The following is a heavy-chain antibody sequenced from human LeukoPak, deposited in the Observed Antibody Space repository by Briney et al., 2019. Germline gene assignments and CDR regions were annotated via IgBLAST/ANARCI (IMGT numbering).Heavy chain of an antibody. Sequence: SETLSLTCAVYGGSFSGYYWSWIRQPPGKGLEWIGEINHSGSTNYNPSLKSRVTISVDTSKNQFSLKLSSVTAADTAVYYCAREQENYDFWSGYYVVYFDYWGQGTLVTVSS. CDR2: INHSGST. V-gene: IGHV4-34*01. D-gene: IGHD3-3*01. CDR1: GGSFSGYY. J-gene: IGHJ4*02. CDR3: AREQENYDFWSGYYVVYFDY.